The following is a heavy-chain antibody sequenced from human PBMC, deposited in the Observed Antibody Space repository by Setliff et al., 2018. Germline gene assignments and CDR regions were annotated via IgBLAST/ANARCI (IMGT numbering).Heavy chain of an antibody. J-gene: IGHJ6*03. D-gene: IGHD6-19*01. CDR1: GGSISSGSDY. Sequence: PSETLSLTCSVSGGSISSGSDYWTWIRQPAGKALEWIGHIYASGSTKYNSSLGSQVTISEDTSMNQFSLKLSSVTAADTAVYFCARAISGWYSAHYYYMDVWGKGTAVTVSS. CDR2: IYASGST. V-gene: IGHV4-61*09. CDR3: ARAISGWYSAHYYYMDV.